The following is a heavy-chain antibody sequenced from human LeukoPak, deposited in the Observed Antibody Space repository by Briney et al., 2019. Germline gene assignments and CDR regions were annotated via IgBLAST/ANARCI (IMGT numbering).Heavy chain of an antibody. V-gene: IGHV4-39*01. J-gene: IGHJ5*02. CDR1: GGSIISSAYS. CDR3: ATLAGES. D-gene: IGHD1-26*01. CDR2: IYYSESA. Sequence: PSETLSLTCTVSGGSIISSAYSWGWIRQPPGKGLEYIGNIYYSESAYYNPSLKSRVTLSVDTSNNQFSLRLTSVTAADTAVYYCATLAGESWGQGTLVT.